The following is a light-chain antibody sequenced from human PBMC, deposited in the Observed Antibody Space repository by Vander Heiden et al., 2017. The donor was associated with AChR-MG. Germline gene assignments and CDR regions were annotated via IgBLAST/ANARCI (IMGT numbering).Light chain of an antibody. CDR2: SNN. CDR1: SSNIGSNT. Sequence: QSLLTQPPSASGTPGQRVPISCSGSSSNIGSNTVNWYQQLPGTATKLLIYSNNQRPSGVPDRLSGSKSGNSASLAISGLQSEDEADYYCAAWDDSLNGWVFGGGTKLTVL. J-gene: IGLJ3*02. V-gene: IGLV1-44*01. CDR3: AAWDDSLNGWV.